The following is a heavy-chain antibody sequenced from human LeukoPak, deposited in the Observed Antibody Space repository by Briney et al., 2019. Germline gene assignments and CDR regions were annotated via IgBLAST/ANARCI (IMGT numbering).Heavy chain of an antibody. J-gene: IGHJ6*02. CDR1: GDSVSSNSAA. D-gene: IGHD3-16*01. CDR2: TYYRSKWYN. CDR3: ARGGSLVAAYYYYYGMDV. V-gene: IGHV6-1*01. Sequence: SQTLSLTCAISGDSVSSNSAAWNWIRQSPSIGLEWPGRTYYRSKWYNDYALSVKSRVSINPDTSKNQFSLQLNSVTPEDTAVYYCARGGSLVAAYYYYYGMDVWGQGTTVTVSS.